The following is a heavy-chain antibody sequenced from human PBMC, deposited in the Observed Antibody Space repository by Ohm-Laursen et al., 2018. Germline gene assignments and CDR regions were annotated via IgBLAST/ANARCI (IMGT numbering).Heavy chain of an antibody. D-gene: IGHD6-13*01. J-gene: IGHJ4*02. Sequence: SLRLSCTASGLTFSSYPMIWVRQAPGMGLEWVSAISNRGDDTYYADSVKGRFTISRDNSKNTLYLQMSNLRAEDTAVYYCVRGYTSSWSNYFDYWGQGTLVTISS. CDR2: ISNRGDDT. V-gene: IGHV3-23*01. CDR1: GLTFSSYP. CDR3: VRGYTSSWSNYFDY.